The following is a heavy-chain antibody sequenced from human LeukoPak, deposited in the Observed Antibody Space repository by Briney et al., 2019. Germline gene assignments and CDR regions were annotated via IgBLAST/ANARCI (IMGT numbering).Heavy chain of an antibody. J-gene: IGHJ5*02. V-gene: IGHV3-7*01. CDR2: IKQDGSEK. CDR3: ARGGPAAMVDP. CDR1: GFTFSSHW. D-gene: IGHD2-2*01. Sequence: GGSLRLSCAASGFTFSSHWMSWVRQAPGKGLEWVANIKQDGSEKYYVDSVKGRFTISRDNAKNSLYLQMNSLRAEDTAVYYCARGGPAAMVDPWGQGTLVTVSS.